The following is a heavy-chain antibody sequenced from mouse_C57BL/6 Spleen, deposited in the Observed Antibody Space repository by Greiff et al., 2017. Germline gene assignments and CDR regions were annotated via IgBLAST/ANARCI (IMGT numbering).Heavy chain of an antibody. CDR2: ISSGGDYI. Sequence: EVQVVESGEGLVKPGGSLKLSCAASGFTFSSYAMSWVRQTPETRLEWVAYISSGGDYIYYADTVKGRFTISRDNARNTLYLQMSSLKSEDTAMYYCTRDDGSSSWYFDVWGTGTTVTVSS. D-gene: IGHD1-1*01. V-gene: IGHV5-9-1*02. J-gene: IGHJ1*03. CDR1: GFTFSSYA. CDR3: TRDDGSSSWYFDV.